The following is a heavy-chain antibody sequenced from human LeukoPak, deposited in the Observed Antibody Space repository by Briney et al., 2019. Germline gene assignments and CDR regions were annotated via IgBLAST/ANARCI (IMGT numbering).Heavy chain of an antibody. CDR2: IYYSGST. Sequence: SETLSLTCTVSGGSISSGGYYWSWIRQHPGKGLEWIGYIYYSGSTYYNPSLKSRVTISVDTSKNQFSLKLNSVTAADTAVYYCARADYDSIGSPHYWGQGTLVTVSS. CDR3: ARADYDSIGSPHY. D-gene: IGHD3-22*01. J-gene: IGHJ4*02. V-gene: IGHV4-31*03. CDR1: GGSISSGGYY.